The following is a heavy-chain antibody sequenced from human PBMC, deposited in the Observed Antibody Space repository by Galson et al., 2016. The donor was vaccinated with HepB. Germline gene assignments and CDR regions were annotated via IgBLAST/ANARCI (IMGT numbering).Heavy chain of an antibody. J-gene: IGHJ6*02. Sequence: SETLSLTCGVYGGSFSGYYWSWIRQPPGKGLEWIGEINHSGSTNYNPSLKSRVTISVETSKNQFSLKLSSVTAADTAVYYCARGTRLAGTYNYYYYGMDVWGQGTTVTVSS. CDR1: GGSFSGYY. CDR2: INHSGST. V-gene: IGHV4-34*01. D-gene: IGHD6-19*01. CDR3: ARGTRLAGTYNYYYYGMDV.